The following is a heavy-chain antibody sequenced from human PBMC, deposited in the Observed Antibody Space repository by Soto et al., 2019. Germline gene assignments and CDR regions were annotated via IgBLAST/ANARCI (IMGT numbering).Heavy chain of an antibody. V-gene: IGHV3-53*01. CDR1: GFTVSSKY. CDR3: ARGLPPDL. J-gene: IGHJ5*02. CDR2: IWSAGLT. Sequence: GGSLRLSCAASGFTVSSKYMNWVRQAPGKGLEWVSIIWSAGLTYYADSVRGRFTISRDISKNILFLQMNNLRAEDSAIYYCARGLPPDLWGKGTLVTVSS. D-gene: IGHD2-15*01.